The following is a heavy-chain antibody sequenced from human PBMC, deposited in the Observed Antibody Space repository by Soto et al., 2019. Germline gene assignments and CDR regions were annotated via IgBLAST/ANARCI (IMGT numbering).Heavy chain of an antibody. J-gene: IGHJ5*02. CDR3: AQGGVATILGWFDP. Sequence: GGSLRLSCAASGFTFSSYGMHWVRQAPGKGLEWVAVISYDGSNKYYADSVKGRFTISRDNSKNTLYLQMNSLRAEDTAVYYCAQGGVATILGWFDPWGQGTLVTVSS. CDR2: ISYDGSNK. CDR1: GFTFSSYG. D-gene: IGHD5-12*01. V-gene: IGHV3-30*18.